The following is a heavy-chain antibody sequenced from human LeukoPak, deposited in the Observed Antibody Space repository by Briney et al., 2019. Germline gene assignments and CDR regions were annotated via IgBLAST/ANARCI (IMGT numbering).Heavy chain of an antibody. J-gene: IGHJ4*02. CDR1: GYTFTSYD. CDR2: MKSNSDNT. D-gene: IGHD5-24*01. CDR3: ARGGDGYNELDY. V-gene: IGHV1-8*01. Sequence: ASVKVSCTASGYTFTSYDVNWVRQAAGQGLEWMGWMKSNSDNTGYAQKFQGRVTMTRNTSISTVYMELSGLRSEDTAVYFCARGGDGYNELDYWGQGTLVTVSS.